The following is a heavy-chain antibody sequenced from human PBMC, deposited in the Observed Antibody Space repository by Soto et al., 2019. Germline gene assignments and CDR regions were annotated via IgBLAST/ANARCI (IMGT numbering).Heavy chain of an antibody. V-gene: IGHV4-4*02. CDR2: MYHSGST. D-gene: IGHD2-15*01. CDR1: GGSISSSNW. CDR3: ARAHCSGGSCYSVQHWFDP. J-gene: IGHJ5*02. Sequence: QVQLQESGPGLVKPSGTLSLTCAVSGGSISSSNWWSWVRQPPGKGRELIGEMYHSGSTNHNPSLKSRVTISVDKSKNQFSLKLSSVTAADTAVYYCARAHCSGGSCYSVQHWFDPWGQGTLVTVSS.